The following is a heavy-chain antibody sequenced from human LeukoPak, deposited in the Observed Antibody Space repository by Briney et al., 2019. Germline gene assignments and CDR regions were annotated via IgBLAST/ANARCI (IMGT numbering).Heavy chain of an antibody. V-gene: IGHV3-30*01. D-gene: IGHD1-26*01. CDR2: ISYDGSNK. Sequence: GRSLRLSCAASGFTFSSYAMHWVRQAPGKGLEWVAVISYDGSNKYYADFVKGRFTISRDNSKNTLYLQMNSLRAEDTAVYYCARAPQWELSFFDYWGQGTLVTVSS. CDR1: GFTFSSYA. CDR3: ARAPQWELSFFDY. J-gene: IGHJ4*02.